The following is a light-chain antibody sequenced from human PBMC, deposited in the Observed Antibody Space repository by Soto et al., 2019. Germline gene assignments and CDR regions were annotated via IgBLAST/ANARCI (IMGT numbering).Light chain of an antibody. Sequence: EIALKQSRGSRALSTVARATPSCRSSQSVSNNYLAWYQQKPGQAPRPLIYGASNRATGIPDRFSGSGSVTDFTLNISRLEPEDFAVHYCQLYGSSQITSGPGTRWRL. CDR2: GAS. CDR3: QLYGSSQIT. J-gene: IGKJ5*01. V-gene: IGKV3-20*01. CDR1: QSVSNNY.